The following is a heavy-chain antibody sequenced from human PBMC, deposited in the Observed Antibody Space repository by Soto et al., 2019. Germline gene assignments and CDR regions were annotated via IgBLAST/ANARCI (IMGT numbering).Heavy chain of an antibody. CDR3: ARAGTAIYYGMNV. CDR2: ISSSSSRT. J-gene: IGHJ6*02. D-gene: IGHD2-21*02. Sequence: QVQLVESGGGLVKPGGSLRLSCAASGFSFSEYYMVWIRQAPGKGLEWVSYISSSSSRTNYADSVKGRFTISRDNAKNSLFLQMYSLRAEDTAVYYCARAGTAIYYGMNVWGQGTTVTVSS. V-gene: IGHV3-11*05. CDR1: GFSFSEYY.